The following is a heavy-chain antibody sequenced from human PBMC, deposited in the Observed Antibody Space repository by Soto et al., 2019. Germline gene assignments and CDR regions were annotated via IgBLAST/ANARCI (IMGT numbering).Heavy chain of an antibody. CDR1: GVSVSRDYQ. J-gene: IGHJ1*01. D-gene: IGHD1-26*01. Sequence: SETLSLTCTVSGVSVSRDYQWIWIRQPPGKGLEWIGHISYSGGPYYHPSLRSRLSISVDTSKNQFSLKVKSVTAADTAVYYCARAWDFWGQGTLVTVSS. V-gene: IGHV4-30-4*01. CDR3: ARAWDF. CDR2: ISYSGGP.